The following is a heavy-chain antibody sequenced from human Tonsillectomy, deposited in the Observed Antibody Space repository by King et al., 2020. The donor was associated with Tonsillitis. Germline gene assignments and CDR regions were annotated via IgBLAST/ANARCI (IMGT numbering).Heavy chain of an antibody. CDR3: ARAYYDSSGYYDYWYFDL. Sequence: VQLQESGPGLVKPSETLSLTCTVSGGSISSYYWSWIRRPPGKGLEWIGYIYDSGSTNYNPSLKSRVTISVDTSKNQFSLKLSSVTAADTAVYYCARAYYDSSGYYDYWYFDLWGRGTLVTVSS. D-gene: IGHD3-22*01. J-gene: IGHJ2*01. CDR1: GGSISSYY. V-gene: IGHV4-59*01. CDR2: IYDSGST.